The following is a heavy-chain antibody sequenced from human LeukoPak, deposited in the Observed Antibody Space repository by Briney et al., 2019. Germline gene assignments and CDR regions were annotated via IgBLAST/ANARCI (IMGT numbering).Heavy chain of an antibody. V-gene: IGHV3-13*01. CDR2: TGTAGDT. Sequence: GGSLRLSCATSGFTFSNHAMHWVRQASGKGLEWVSATGTAGDTFYPGSVKGRFTISRENAKNSLSLQVNSLRAEDTAVYYCVRQQTPHGNFDYWGQGTLVTVSS. CDR1: GFTFSNHA. D-gene: IGHD1-26*01. CDR3: VRQQTPHGNFDY. J-gene: IGHJ4*02.